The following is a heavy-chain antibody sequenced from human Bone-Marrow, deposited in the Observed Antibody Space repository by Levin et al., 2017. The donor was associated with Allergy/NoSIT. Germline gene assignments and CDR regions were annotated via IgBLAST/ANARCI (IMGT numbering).Heavy chain of an antibody. CDR1: GYSFGSYW. D-gene: IGHD2-15*01. Sequence: PGGSLRLSCQGSGYSFGSYWIVWVRQMPGKGLEWMGIIYPGDSDTRYSPSFRGQVTISADRSLSTAYLQWSSLKASDTAMYYCARPRHGGNTAALDYWGQGTLVTVSS. V-gene: IGHV5-51*01. J-gene: IGHJ4*02. CDR2: IYPGDSDT. CDR3: ARPRHGGNTAALDY.